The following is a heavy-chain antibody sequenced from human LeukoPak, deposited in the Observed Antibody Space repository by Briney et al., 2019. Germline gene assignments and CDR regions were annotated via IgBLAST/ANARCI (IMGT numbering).Heavy chain of an antibody. CDR3: ANEVRPNDY. Sequence: GGSLRLSCTASAFAFSNHAMSWVRQAPGKGLEWVSSISISGGTTYYTDSVKGRFTISRENSKSTLYLQMNNLRADDTAVYYCANEVRPNDYWGQGTLVTVSS. D-gene: IGHD2-2*01. CDR1: AFAFSNHA. CDR2: ISISGGTT. V-gene: IGHV3-23*01. J-gene: IGHJ4*02.